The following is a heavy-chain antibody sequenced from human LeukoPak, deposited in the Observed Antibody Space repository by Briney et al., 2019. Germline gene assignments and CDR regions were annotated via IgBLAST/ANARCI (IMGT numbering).Heavy chain of an antibody. J-gene: IGHJ4*02. Sequence: GGSLRLSCAASGFTFSSYAMGWVRQAPGKGLEWVSAISGSGGSTYYADSVKGRFTISRDNSKNTLYLQTNSLRAEDTAVYYCAKYSTVTKRWGPPDYWGQGTLVTVSS. CDR3: AKYSTVTKRWGPPDY. V-gene: IGHV3-23*01. CDR1: GFTFSSYA. CDR2: ISGSGGST. D-gene: IGHD4-17*01.